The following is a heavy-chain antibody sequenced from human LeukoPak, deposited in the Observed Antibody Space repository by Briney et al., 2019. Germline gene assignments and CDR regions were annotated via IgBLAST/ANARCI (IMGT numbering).Heavy chain of an antibody. Sequence: GGSLRLSCAASGFTFCSYWMHWVRQAPGKGLEYVSAISENGGRTYYANSVKGRFTNSRDNSKNTLYLQMDSLRAEDMAVYYCARDRVGGCAFDIWGQGTMVTVSS. CDR2: ISENGGRT. CDR3: ARDRVGGCAFDI. CDR1: GFTFCSYW. D-gene: IGHD3-16*01. J-gene: IGHJ3*02. V-gene: IGHV3-64*01.